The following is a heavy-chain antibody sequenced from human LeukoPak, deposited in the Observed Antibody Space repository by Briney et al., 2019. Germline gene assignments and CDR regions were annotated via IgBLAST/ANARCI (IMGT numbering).Heavy chain of an antibody. V-gene: IGHV5-51*01. CDR2: IYPGDSDT. CDR3: ARRTTLTSGSFQAFDY. D-gene: IGHD1-26*01. CDR1: GYSFTSYW. Sequence: GESLKISCKGSGYSFTSYWIGWVRQMPGKGLEWMGIIYPGDSDTRYSPSFQGQVTISADKSISTAYLQWSSLKASDTAMYYCARRTTLTSGSFQAFDYWGQGTLVTVSS. J-gene: IGHJ4*02.